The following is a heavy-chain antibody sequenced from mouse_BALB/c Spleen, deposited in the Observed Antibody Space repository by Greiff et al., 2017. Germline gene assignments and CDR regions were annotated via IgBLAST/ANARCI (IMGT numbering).Heavy chain of an antibody. V-gene: IGHV5-6-3*01. CDR2: INSNGGST. CDR3: ARVPYYPGYFDY. J-gene: IGHJ2*01. D-gene: IGHD1-1*01. CDR1: GFTFSSYG. Sequence: EVMLVESGGGLVQPGGSLKLSCAASGFTFSSYGMSWVRQTPDKRLELVATINSNGGSTYYPDSVKGRFTISRDNAKNTLYLQMSSLKSEDTAMYYCARVPYYPGYFDYWGQGTTLTVSS.